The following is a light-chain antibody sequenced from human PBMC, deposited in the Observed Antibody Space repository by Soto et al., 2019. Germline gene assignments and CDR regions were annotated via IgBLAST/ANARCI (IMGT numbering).Light chain of an antibody. J-gene: IGKJ3*01. CDR2: GAS. CDR3: QQHGSSPFT. CDR1: QSVGGNY. V-gene: IGKV3-20*01. Sequence: EIVLTQSPGTLSLSPGARATLSCRASQSVGGNYLAWYQQKPGQAPRLLIYGASNRATGIPDRFSASGSGTDFTLTISRLKPEDFAVYYCQQHGSSPFTFGPGTKVDIK.